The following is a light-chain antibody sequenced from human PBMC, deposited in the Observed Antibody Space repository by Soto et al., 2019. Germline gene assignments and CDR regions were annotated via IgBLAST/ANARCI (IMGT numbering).Light chain of an antibody. V-gene: IGKV3-20*01. J-gene: IGKJ1*01. CDR2: GAS. Sequence: EIVLTQSPDTLSLSPGERDTLSCRASQSVSSSYLAWYQQKPGQAPRLLIYGASSRATGIPDRFSGSGSGTDFTLTISRLEPEDFAVYYCQQYGSSPPTFGQGTKVDIK. CDR1: QSVSSSY. CDR3: QQYGSSPPT.